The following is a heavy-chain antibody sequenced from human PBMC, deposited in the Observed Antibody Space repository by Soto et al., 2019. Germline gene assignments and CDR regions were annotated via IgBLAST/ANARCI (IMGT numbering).Heavy chain of an antibody. J-gene: IGHJ4*02. CDR3: ARRTTGTAASIDY. CDR2: IYYSGTT. V-gene: IGHV4-39*01. CDR1: CGSIIGSGYC. D-gene: IGHD1-1*01. Sequence: SVTLSLTCTVACGSIIGSGYCWGWIRPPPGKGLEWIGNIYYSGTTYYNPSLKSRVTISVDTSKNQFSLKLNSVTAADTAVYYCARRTTGTAASIDYWVRRTLVTVSS.